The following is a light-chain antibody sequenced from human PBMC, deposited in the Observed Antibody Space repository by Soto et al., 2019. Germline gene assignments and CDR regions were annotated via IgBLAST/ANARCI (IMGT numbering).Light chain of an antibody. CDR2: RNN. CDR3: AAWDDSLSGRV. V-gene: IGLV1-47*01. Sequence: QSVLTQPPSASGTPGQRVTNSCSGSSSNIGSNYVYWYQQLPGTAPKLLIYRNNRRPSGVPDRFSGSKSGTSASLAISGLRSEDEADYYCAAWDDSLSGRVFGGGTQLTVL. J-gene: IGLJ3*02. CDR1: SSNIGSNY.